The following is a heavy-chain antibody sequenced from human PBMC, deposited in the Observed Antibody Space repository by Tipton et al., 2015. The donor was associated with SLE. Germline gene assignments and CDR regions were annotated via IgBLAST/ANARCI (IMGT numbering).Heavy chain of an antibody. D-gene: IGHD1-26*01. J-gene: IGHJ4*02. V-gene: IGHV3-33*06. CDR3: AKDRTDGSYCDY. CDR2: IWYDGSNK. Sequence: RSLRLSCAAAGFTFSSYGMHWVRQAPGKGLEWVAVIWYDGSNKYYADSVKGRFTISRDNSKNTLYLQMNSLRAEDTAVYYCAKDRTDGSYCDYWGQGTLVTVSS. CDR1: GFTFSSYG.